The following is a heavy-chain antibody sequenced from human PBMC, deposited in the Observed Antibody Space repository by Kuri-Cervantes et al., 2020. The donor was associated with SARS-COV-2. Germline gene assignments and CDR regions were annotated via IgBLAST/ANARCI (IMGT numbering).Heavy chain of an antibody. J-gene: IGHJ5*02. Sequence: GSLRLSCTVSGVSTSSSSYYWGWIRQPPGKGLEWIGRINHSGSTYYNPYLKSRATLSINTSKKQFSLKLRSVTAADTAVYSCESCARYCCSTSCPVWTDPWGQGTLVTVSS. V-gene: IGHV4-39*01. CDR3: ESCARYCCSTSCPVWTDP. CDR1: GVSTSSSSYY. CDR2: INHSGST. D-gene: IGHD2-2*01.